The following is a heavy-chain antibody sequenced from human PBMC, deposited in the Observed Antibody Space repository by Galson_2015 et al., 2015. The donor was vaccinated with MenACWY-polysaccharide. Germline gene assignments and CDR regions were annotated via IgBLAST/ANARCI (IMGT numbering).Heavy chain of an antibody. D-gene: IGHD3-9*01. CDR2: INSGGTII. Sequence: SLRLSCAASGFTFGNHWMHWVRQALGEGREWVSCINSGGTIIKYADSVKGRFTISRDNAKNTLYLEMHSLRAEDTAVDFCARERVDVRGMEAHTMFDYWGQGTMVTVSS. J-gene: IGHJ3*01. CDR1: GFTFGNHW. V-gene: IGHV3-74*01. CDR3: ARERVDVRGMEAHTMFDY.